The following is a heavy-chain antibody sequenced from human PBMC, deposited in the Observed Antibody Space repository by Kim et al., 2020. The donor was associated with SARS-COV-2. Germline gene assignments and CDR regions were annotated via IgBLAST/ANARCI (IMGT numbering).Heavy chain of an antibody. V-gene: IGHV1-3*01. CDR2: INAGNGNT. CDR3: ARVPTTSSSWDRAFDY. Sequence: ASVKVSCKASGYTFTSYAMHWVRQAPGQRLEWMGWINAGNGNTKNSQKFQGRVTITRDTSASTAYMELSSLRSEDTAVYYCARVPTTSSSWDRAFDYWGQGTLVTVSS. D-gene: IGHD6-13*01. J-gene: IGHJ4*02. CDR1: GYTFTSYA.